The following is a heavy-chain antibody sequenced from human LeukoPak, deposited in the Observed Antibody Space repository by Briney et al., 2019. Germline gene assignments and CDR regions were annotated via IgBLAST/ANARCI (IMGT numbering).Heavy chain of an antibody. J-gene: IGHJ4*02. Sequence: GGSLRLSCAASGFTFSDHYMDWVRQAPGKGLEWVANVKPDGSEEYYVDSVKGRFTASRDNAKNSLYLQMNSLRAEDTAVYYCARGESWAFAYWGQGTLVTVSS. CDR1: GFTFSDHY. V-gene: IGHV3-7*05. D-gene: IGHD1-26*01. CDR2: VKPDGSEE. CDR3: ARGESWAFAY.